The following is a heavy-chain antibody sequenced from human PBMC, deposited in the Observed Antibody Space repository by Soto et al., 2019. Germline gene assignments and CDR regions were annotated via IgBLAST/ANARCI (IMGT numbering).Heavy chain of an antibody. J-gene: IGHJ4*02. Sequence: PSETLSLTCAVYHESLSGYYFCCIRLPPGKSLEWIGEINHSGSTNYNPSLKSRVTISVDTSKNQFSLKLSSVTAADTAVYYCARLYPPLRGSSRLDYWGQGTLVTVS. V-gene: IGHV4-34*01. CDR3: ARLYPPLRGSSRLDY. CDR2: INHSGST. D-gene: IGHD6-13*01. CDR1: HESLSGYY.